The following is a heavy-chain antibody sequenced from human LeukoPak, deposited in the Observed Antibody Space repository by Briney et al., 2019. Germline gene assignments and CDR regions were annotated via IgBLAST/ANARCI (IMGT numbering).Heavy chain of an antibody. CDR1: GFTFSSYA. J-gene: IGHJ4*02. Sequence: PGGSLRLSCAASGFTFSSYAMSWVRQAPGKGLEWVSAISGSGGSTYYADSVKGRFTISRDNSKNTLYLQMNSLRAEDTAVYYCARDITYYDSSGHRGYYFDYWGQGTLVTVSS. CDR2: ISGSGGST. D-gene: IGHD3-22*01. V-gene: IGHV3-23*01. CDR3: ARDITYYDSSGHRGYYFDY.